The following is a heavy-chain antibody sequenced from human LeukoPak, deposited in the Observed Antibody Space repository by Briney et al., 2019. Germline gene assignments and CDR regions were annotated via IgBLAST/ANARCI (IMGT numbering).Heavy chain of an antibody. CDR2: ISYDGSNK. CDR3: AKVSSAASTMIVVVITTGYFDY. Sequence: GRSLRLSCAASGFTFSSHAMHWVRQAPGKGLEWVAVISYDGSNKYYADSVKGRFTISRDNSKNTLYLQMNSLRAEDTAVYYCAKVSSAASTMIVVVITTGYFDYWGQGTLVTVSS. D-gene: IGHD3-22*01. V-gene: IGHV3-30*18. J-gene: IGHJ4*02. CDR1: GFTFSSHA.